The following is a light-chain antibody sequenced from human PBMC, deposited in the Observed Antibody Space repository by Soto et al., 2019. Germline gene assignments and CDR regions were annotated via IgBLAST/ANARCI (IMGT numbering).Light chain of an antibody. V-gene: IGKV3-20*01. CDR2: GSS. J-gene: IGKJ5*01. CDR3: QQYNNWPPIT. Sequence: EIVLTQSPVTLSLSPGERATLSCRASQSVISSYLAWDRQKPGQAPRLLIDGSSSRATGIPDRFSGSGSGTEFTLTISRLEPEDVAVYYCQQYNNWPPITFGQGTRLEI. CDR1: QSVISSY.